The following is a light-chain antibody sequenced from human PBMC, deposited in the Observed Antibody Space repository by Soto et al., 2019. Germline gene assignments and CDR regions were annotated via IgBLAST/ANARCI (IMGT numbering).Light chain of an antibody. Sequence: EIVLTQSPGTLSLSPGERATLSCRASQTVRDSYLAWYQQKPGQAPSLLIYDTSSRATGIPDRFSGSGSGTDFALTISRVEPDDFAVYFCQQYGSSPGTFGQGTKVEI. J-gene: IGKJ1*01. V-gene: IGKV3-20*01. CDR3: QQYGSSPGT. CDR1: QTVRDSY. CDR2: DTS.